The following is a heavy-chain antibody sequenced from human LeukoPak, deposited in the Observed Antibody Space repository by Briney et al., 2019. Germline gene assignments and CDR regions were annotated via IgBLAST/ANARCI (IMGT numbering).Heavy chain of an antibody. CDR2: ISPYNGKT. CDR1: GYIFSSFFSSYG. D-gene: IGHD3-10*01. Sequence: ASVKVSCKASGYIFSSFFSSYGITWVRQAPGQGLEWMGWISPYNGKTKLAQKFQGRVTMTEDTSTDTAYMELSSLRSEDTAVYYCATTPVWFGELTSSSTLYGMDVWGQGTTVTVSS. CDR3: ATTPVWFGELTSSSTLYGMDV. V-gene: IGHV1-18*01. J-gene: IGHJ6*02.